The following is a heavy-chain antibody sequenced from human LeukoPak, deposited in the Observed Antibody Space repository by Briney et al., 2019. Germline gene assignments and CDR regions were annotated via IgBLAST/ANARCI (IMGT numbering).Heavy chain of an antibody. CDR3: AKDVWNYGRAFDI. J-gene: IGHJ3*02. V-gene: IGHV3-9*01. CDR1: GFTFDDYA. D-gene: IGHD1-7*01. Sequence: PGGFLRLSCAASGFTFDDYAMHWVRQAPGKGLEWVSGISWNSGSIGYADSVKGRFTISRDNAKNSLYLQMNSLKAEDTALYYCAKDVWNYGRAFDIWGQGTMVTVSS. CDR2: ISWNSGSI.